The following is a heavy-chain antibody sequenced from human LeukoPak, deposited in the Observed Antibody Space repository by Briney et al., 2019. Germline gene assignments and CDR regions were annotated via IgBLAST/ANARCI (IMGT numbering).Heavy chain of an antibody. D-gene: IGHD1-7*01. CDR1: GFTFSSYS. CDR3: AGTELEVRALLDY. V-gene: IGHV3-21*01. Sequence: GGSLRRSCAASGFTFSSYSMNWVRQAPGKGLEWVSSISSSSSYIYYADSVQGRFTISRDNAKNSLYLQMNSLRAEDTAVYYCAGTELEVRALLDYWGQGTLVTVSS. J-gene: IGHJ4*02. CDR2: ISSSSSYI.